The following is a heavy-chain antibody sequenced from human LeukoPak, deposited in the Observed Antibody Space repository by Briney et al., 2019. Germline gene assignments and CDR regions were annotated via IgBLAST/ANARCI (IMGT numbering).Heavy chain of an antibody. V-gene: IGHV4-59*12. CDR2: IYYSGST. CDR1: GGSISSYY. J-gene: IGHJ4*02. D-gene: IGHD6-19*01. CDR3: ARGVGQWLDKVNFDY. Sequence: SETLSLTCTVSGGSISSYYWSWIRQPPGKGLEWIGYIYYSGSTNYNPSLKSRVTISVDTSKNQFSLKLSSVTAADTAVYYCARGVGQWLDKVNFDYWGQGTLVTVSS.